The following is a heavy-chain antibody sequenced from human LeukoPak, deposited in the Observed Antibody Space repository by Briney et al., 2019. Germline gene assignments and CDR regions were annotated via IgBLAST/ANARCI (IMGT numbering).Heavy chain of an antibody. J-gene: IGHJ4*02. CDR3: ARDRKIAVAGPTVFDY. CDR2: INSDGSST. D-gene: IGHD6-19*01. V-gene: IGHV3-74*01. CDR1: GFTFSSYW. Sequence: GGSLRLSCAASGFTFSSYWMHWVRQAPGKGLVWVSRINSDGSSTSYADSVKGRFTISRDNAKNTLYLQMNSLRAEDTAVYYCARDRKIAVAGPTVFDYWGQGTLVTVSS.